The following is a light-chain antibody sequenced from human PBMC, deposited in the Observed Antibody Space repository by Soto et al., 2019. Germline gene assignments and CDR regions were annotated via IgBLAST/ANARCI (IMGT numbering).Light chain of an antibody. CDR1: QSVSSN. J-gene: IGKJ4*01. CDR2: GAS. Sequence: EIVMTQSPATLSVSPGERATLSCRASQSVSSNLAWYQQKPGQAPRLLIYGASTRATGIPARFSGSGSGTEFTLTISSLQSEDFAVYYCQHYNNWPHWPLTFGGGTKVEIK. CDR3: QHYNNWPHWPLT. V-gene: IGKV3-15*01.